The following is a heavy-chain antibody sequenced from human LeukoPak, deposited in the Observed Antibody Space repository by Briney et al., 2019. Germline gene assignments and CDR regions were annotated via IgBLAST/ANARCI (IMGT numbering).Heavy chain of an antibody. D-gene: IGHD3-22*01. J-gene: IGHJ4*02. Sequence: GGSLRLSCAASGFTFSTYAMSWVRQAPGKGLEWVSTSSGSGGSTYYADSVKGRFTISRDNAKNSLYLQMNSLRAEDTAVYYCARSQTYYYDSSGRGPDYWGQGALVTVSS. CDR2: SSGSGGST. CDR1: GFTFSTYA. CDR3: ARSQTYYYDSSGRGPDY. V-gene: IGHV3-23*01.